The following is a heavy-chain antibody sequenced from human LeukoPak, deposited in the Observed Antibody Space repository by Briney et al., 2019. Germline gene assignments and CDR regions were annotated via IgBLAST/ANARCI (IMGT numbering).Heavy chain of an antibody. V-gene: IGHV7-4-1*02. CDR3: ADSGSSPLTPY. D-gene: IGHD1-26*01. J-gene: IGHJ4*02. CDR1: GYTFTSYV. Sequence: ASVKVSCKASGYTFTSYVMNWVRQAPGQGLEWMGWINTNTGNPTYAQGFTGRFVFSLDTSVSTAYLQISSLKAEDTAVYYCADSGSSPLTPYWGQGTLVTVSS. CDR2: INTNTGNP.